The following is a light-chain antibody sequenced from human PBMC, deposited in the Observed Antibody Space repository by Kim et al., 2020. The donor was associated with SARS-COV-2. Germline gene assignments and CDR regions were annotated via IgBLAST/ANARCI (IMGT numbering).Light chain of an antibody. V-gene: IGLV10-54*01. CDR1: SNNVGNQG. J-gene: IGLJ2*01. CDR2: RKN. CDR3: SAWDSSLSAVV. Sequence: QTSTRTWTGNSNNVGNQGAAWLQQHQGHPPKLRSYRKNHRPSGISEGLSASRSGNTASLTITGLQPEDEADYYCSAWDSSLSAVVFGGGTQLTVL.